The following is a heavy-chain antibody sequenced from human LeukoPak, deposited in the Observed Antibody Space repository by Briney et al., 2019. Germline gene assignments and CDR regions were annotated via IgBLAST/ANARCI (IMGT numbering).Heavy chain of an antibody. CDR2: IIPILGIA. CDR3: ARDFEETYYYDSSGYSQGY. CDR1: GGTFSSYA. J-gene: IGHJ4*02. D-gene: IGHD3-22*01. Sequence: GASVKVSCKASGGTFSSYAISWVRQAPGQGLEWMGRIIPILGIANYAQKFQGRGTITADKSTSTAYMELSSLRSEDTAVYYCARDFEETYYYDSSGYSQGYWGQGTLVTVSS. V-gene: IGHV1-69*04.